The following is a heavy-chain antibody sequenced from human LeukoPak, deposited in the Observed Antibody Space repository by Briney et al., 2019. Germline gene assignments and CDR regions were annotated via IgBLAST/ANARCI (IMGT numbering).Heavy chain of an antibody. D-gene: IGHD3-10*01. Sequence: GESLKISCKGSGYSFTRYWIGWVRQMPGKGLEWMGIIYPGDSDTRYSPSFQGPVTISADKSISTAYLHWSSLKASDTAMYYCARPYGSGSYYKTPAFDYWGQGTLVTVSS. J-gene: IGHJ4*02. V-gene: IGHV5-51*01. CDR3: ARPYGSGSYYKTPAFDY. CDR1: GYSFTRYW. CDR2: IYPGDSDT.